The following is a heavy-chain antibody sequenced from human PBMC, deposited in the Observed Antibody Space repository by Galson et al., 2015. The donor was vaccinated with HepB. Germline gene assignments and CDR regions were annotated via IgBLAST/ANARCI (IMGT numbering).Heavy chain of an antibody. CDR3: AKEWSVLFLGSMDV. D-gene: IGHD2-21*01. J-gene: IGHJ6*03. CDR1: GFTFSSYA. CDR2: ISDSGDGT. Sequence: SLRLSCAASGFTFSSYAMTWVRQAPGKGLEWVSSISDSGDGTYYADSVKGRFTISRDNSKNTLFLQMKSLRAGDTATYYCAKEWSVLFLGSMDVWGKGTTVTVSS. V-gene: IGHV3-23*01.